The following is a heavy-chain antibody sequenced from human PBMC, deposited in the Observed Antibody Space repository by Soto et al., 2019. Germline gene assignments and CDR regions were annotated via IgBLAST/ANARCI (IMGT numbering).Heavy chain of an antibody. D-gene: IGHD3-16*02. J-gene: IGHJ5*02. Sequence: ASVKVSCKASGYTFTSYAMHWVRQAPGQRLEWMGWINAGNGNTKYSQKFQGRVTITRDTSASTAYMELSSLRSEDTAVYYCGRGPLRLGELSLYDNWFDPWGQGTLVTVSS. CDR2: INAGNGNT. CDR3: GRGPLRLGELSLYDNWFDP. CDR1: GYTFTSYA. V-gene: IGHV1-3*01.